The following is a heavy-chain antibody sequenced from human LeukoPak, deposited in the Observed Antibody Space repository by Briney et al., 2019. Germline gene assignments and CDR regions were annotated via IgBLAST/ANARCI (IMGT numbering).Heavy chain of an antibody. Sequence: GESLKISCKGSGYSFTSYWIGWVRQMPGKGLEWMGIIYLGDSDTRYSLSFQGQVTISADKSISTAYLQWSSLKASDTAMYYCARPTGGYDFWSGYYYFDYWGQGTLVTVSS. J-gene: IGHJ4*02. V-gene: IGHV5-51*01. CDR2: IYLGDSDT. CDR1: GYSFTSYW. D-gene: IGHD3-3*01. CDR3: ARPTGGYDFWSGYYYFDY.